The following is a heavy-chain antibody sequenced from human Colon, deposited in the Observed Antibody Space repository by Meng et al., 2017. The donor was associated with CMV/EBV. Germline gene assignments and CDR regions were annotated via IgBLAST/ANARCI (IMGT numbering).Heavy chain of an antibody. CDR3: ARVKCGTPSCSQGLDP. CDR1: GYTFTDYY. D-gene: IGHD2-15*01. V-gene: IGHV1-2*02. J-gene: IGHJ5*02. CDR2: INPNGGGT. Sequence: ASVTVSCKASGYTFTDYYLHWVRQAPGQGLEWMGWINPNGGGTDYAQTFQGRVTMTRDTSTTTAYLEVNRLTSDDTATYYCARVKCGTPSCSQGLDPWGQGTLVTVSS.